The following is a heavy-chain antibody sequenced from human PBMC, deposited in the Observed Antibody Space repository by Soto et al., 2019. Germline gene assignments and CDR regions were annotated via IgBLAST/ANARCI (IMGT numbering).Heavy chain of an antibody. Sequence: GESLKISCKGSGYSFTSYWIGWVRQMPGKGLEWMGIINPGDSDTRYRPPFQGQVTISVDKSISTAYLQWSSLKASDTAMYYCNIAASGTSWFDPWGQGTPVAVSS. J-gene: IGHJ5*02. D-gene: IGHD6-13*01. V-gene: IGHV5-51*01. CDR3: NIAASGTSWFDP. CDR2: INPGDSDT. CDR1: GYSFTSYW.